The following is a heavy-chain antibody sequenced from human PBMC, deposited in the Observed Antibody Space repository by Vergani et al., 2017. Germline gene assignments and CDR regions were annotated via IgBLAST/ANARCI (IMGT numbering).Heavy chain of an antibody. D-gene: IGHD2-2*02. CDR2: ISSSSSYI. CDR1: GFTFSSYS. Sequence: EVQLVESGGGLVKPGGSLRLSCAASGFTFSSYSMNWVRQAPGKGLEWVSSISSSSSYIYYADSVKGRFTISRDNAKNSLYLQMNSLRAEDTAVYYCAKDTRGYCSSTSCYKGDDAFDIWGQGTMVTVSS. CDR3: AKDTRGYCSSTSCYKGDDAFDI. V-gene: IGHV3-21*04. J-gene: IGHJ3*02.